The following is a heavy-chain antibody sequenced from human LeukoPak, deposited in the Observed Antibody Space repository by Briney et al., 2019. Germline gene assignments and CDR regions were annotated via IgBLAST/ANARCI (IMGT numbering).Heavy chain of an antibody. J-gene: IGHJ6*02. CDR1: GFSISGHW. V-gene: IGHV3-7*01. CDR2: INADGSEK. CDR3: GRGHYGLDV. Sequence: GESLRLSCTASGFSISGHWQTWVRQTPGKGLEWVAHINADGSEKSYVGSVKGRFTISKDSVENSVTLQMNSLRVEDTGVYYCGRGHYGLDVWGQGATVTVSS.